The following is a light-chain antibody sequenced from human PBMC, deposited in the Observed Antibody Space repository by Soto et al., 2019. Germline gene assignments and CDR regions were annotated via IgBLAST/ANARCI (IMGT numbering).Light chain of an antibody. CDR3: QQYGSSPGT. V-gene: IGKV3-20*01. CDR2: GAS. J-gene: IGKJ1*01. CDR1: QSVSSSY. Sequence: EIVLTQSPGTLSLSPGERATLSYRASQSVSSSYLAWYQQKPGQAHRLLIYGASSRATGIPDRFSGSGSGTDFTLTISRLEPEDFAVYYCQQYGSSPGTFGQGTKVEIK.